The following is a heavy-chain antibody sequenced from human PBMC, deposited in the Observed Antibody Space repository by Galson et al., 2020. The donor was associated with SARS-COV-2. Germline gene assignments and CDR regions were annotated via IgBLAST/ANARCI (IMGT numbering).Heavy chain of an antibody. V-gene: IGHV3-23*01. CDR1: GFTFRNYA. CDR3: AKSGYSPLPYYFHY. J-gene: IGHJ4*02. CDR2: IFASGGST. Sequence: GGSLRLSCAASGFTFRNYAMSWVRQAPGKGLEWVSAIFASGGSTFYADSVKGRFAISRDNSKGTLYLQMDSLRADDTAVYYCAKSGYSPLPYYFHYWGQGALVTVSS. D-gene: IGHD5-18*01.